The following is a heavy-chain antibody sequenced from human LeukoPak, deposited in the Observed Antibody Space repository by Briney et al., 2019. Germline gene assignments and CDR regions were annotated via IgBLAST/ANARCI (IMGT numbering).Heavy chain of an antibody. J-gene: IGHJ4*02. CDR2: IKSKSDGGTT. CDR1: GFPFRNAW. V-gene: IGHV3-15*01. CDR3: TTAPYIWGTYGLNF. D-gene: IGHD3-16*02. Sequence: GGTLRLSYTTSGFPFRNAWMSWVSQPSGKGRECVGRIKSKSDGGTTDYAPPLKGRFTISRDDSKNKLYLQLNSLQTEDTDVYYCTTAPYIWGTYGLNFWGQGTLVTVSS.